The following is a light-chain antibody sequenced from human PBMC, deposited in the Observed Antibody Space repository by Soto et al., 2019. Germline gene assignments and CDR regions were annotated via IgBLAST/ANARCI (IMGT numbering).Light chain of an antibody. Sequence: QSVLTQPASVSGSPGQSITISCIGTSSDVGGYDYVSWHQQHPGKAPKVIIYGVNNRPSGVSNRFSGSKSGNTASLTISGLQAEDEADYYCSSYTSTTTLGIFGGGTKVTVL. CDR3: SSYTSTTTLGI. CDR2: GVN. J-gene: IGLJ2*01. V-gene: IGLV2-14*03. CDR1: SSDVGGYDY.